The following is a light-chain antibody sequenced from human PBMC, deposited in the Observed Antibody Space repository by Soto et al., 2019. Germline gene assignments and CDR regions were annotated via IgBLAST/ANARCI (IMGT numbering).Light chain of an antibody. CDR2: DAS. V-gene: IGKV3-11*01. Sequence: EIVLTQSPATLSLSTGEKATLSCRASQSVSSYLAWYQQKRGQAPRLLIYDASTRATCIPARFMGIRSWTFFSRTISSLGPDDFEGYYCQERSNWPFTFGGGTKVEIK. CDR3: QERSNWPFT. CDR1: QSVSSY. J-gene: IGKJ4*02.